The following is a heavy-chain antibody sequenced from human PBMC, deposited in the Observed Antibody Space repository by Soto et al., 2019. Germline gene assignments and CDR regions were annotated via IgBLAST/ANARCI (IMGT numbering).Heavy chain of an antibody. CDR1: GFTFSSYG. CDR2: IWYDGSNK. V-gene: IGHV3-33*01. J-gene: IGHJ6*02. Sequence: PGGSLRLSCAASGFTFSSYGMHWVRQAPGKGLEWVAVIWYDGSNKYYADSVKGRFTISRDNSKNTLYLQMNSLRAEDTAVYYCARLNPSHYGMDVWGQGTTVTVSS. CDR3: ARLNPSHYGMDV.